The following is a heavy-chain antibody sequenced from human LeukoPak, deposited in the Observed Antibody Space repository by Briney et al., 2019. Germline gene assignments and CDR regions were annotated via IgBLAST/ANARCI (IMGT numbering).Heavy chain of an antibody. D-gene: IGHD5-18*01. Sequence: GGSLRLSCAASGFTVSSNYMSWVRQAPGKGLEWVSVIYSGGSTYYADSVKGRFTISRDNSKNTLYLQMNSLRAEDTAVYYCARGVRLFGYSYGAFDYWGQGTLATVSS. V-gene: IGHV3-53*01. CDR3: ARGVRLFGYSYGAFDY. CDR2: IYSGGST. J-gene: IGHJ4*02. CDR1: GFTVSSNY.